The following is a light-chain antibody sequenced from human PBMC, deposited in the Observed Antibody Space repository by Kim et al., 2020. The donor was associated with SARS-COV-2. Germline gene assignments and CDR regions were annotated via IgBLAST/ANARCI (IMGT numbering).Light chain of an antibody. V-gene: IGKV3-11*01. Sequence: EIVLTQSPATLSLSPGERATLSCRASQSVSNDLAWYQQKRGQPPRLLIYDASNRATGIPARFSGSGSGTDFTLTISSLEPEDFAVYYCQQRANWYSFGQGTKLEI. CDR3: QQRANWYS. CDR1: QSVSND. J-gene: IGKJ2*03. CDR2: DAS.